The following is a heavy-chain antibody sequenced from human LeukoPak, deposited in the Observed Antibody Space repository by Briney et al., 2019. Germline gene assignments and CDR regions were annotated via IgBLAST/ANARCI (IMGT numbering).Heavy chain of an antibody. Sequence: SETLSLTCAVYGGSFSGYYWSWIRQPPGKGLEWIGEINHSGSTNYNPSLKSRVTISGDTSKTQFSLKLSSVTAADTAVYYCARVILGLRLDYWGQGTLVTVSS. V-gene: IGHV4-34*01. CDR3: ARVILGLRLDY. CDR1: GGSFSGYY. CDR2: INHSGST. J-gene: IGHJ4*02. D-gene: IGHD3-16*01.